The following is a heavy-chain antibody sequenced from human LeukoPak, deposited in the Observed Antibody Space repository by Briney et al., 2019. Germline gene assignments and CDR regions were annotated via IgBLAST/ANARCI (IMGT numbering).Heavy chain of an antibody. D-gene: IGHD3-10*01. CDR2: ITSRSAYI. Sequence: PGGSLRLSCAASGFTFSSYSMNWVRQAPGKGLEWVSSITSRSAYIYYADSVKGRFTISRDDSKNTLYLQMNSLRAEDTAVYYCASSSLYYGSGSKRAFDIWGQGTMVTVSS. V-gene: IGHV3-21*01. CDR1: GFTFSSYS. J-gene: IGHJ3*02. CDR3: ASSSLYYGSGSKRAFDI.